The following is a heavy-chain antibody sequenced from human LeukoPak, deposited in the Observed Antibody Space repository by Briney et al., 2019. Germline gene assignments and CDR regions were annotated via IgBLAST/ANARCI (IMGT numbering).Heavy chain of an antibody. V-gene: IGHV4-4*02. Sequence: SGTLSLTCAVSGGSISSSNWWSWVRQPPGKGLEWIGEIYHSGSTNYNPSLKSRVTISVDKSKNQFSLKLSSVTAADTAVYYCASREYSSSWPEARFDYWGQGTLVTVSS. D-gene: IGHD6-13*01. CDR3: ASREYSSSWPEARFDY. CDR1: GGSISSSNW. J-gene: IGHJ4*02. CDR2: IYHSGST.